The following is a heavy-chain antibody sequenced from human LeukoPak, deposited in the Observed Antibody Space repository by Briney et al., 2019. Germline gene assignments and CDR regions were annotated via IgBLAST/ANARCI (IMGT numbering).Heavy chain of an antibody. D-gene: IGHD3-10*01. CDR1: GFTFSNHG. Sequence: GSLRLSCTASGFTFSNHGMDWVRQAPGKGLEWVSGISPSGDITYYADSVKGRFTISRDNSKNTLYLEVISLTAEDTAVYYCAKDDAWLRFGEWSQGTLVTVSS. V-gene: IGHV3-23*01. J-gene: IGHJ4*02. CDR2: ISPSGDIT. CDR3: AKDDAWLRFGE.